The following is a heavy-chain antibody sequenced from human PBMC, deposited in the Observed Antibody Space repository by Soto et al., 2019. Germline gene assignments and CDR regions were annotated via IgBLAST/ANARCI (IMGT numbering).Heavy chain of an antibody. V-gene: IGHV4-30-4*01. CDR2: IYYNGST. CDR3: ARGRYSGYARTFDP. Sequence: SETLSLTCTVSGGSISSGDYYWSWIRQPPGKGLEWIGYIYYNGSTYYNPSLKSRVTISVDTSKNQFSLKLSSVTAADTAVYYCARGRYSGYARTFDPWGQGTLVTVSS. CDR1: GGSISSGDYY. J-gene: IGHJ5*02. D-gene: IGHD5-12*01.